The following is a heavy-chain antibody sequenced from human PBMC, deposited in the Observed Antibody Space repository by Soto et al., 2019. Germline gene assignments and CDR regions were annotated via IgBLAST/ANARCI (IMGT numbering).Heavy chain of an antibody. CDR1: GGSISSYY. Sequence: SETLSLTCTVSGGSISSYYWSWIRQPPGKGLEWIGYIYYSGSTNYNPSLKSPFTRSVDTSKNQFSLKLSSVTAADTAVYYCARFPNWNDHADEFDPWGQGTLVTVSS. D-gene: IGHD1-20*01. V-gene: IGHV4-59*01. J-gene: IGHJ5*02. CDR3: ARFPNWNDHADEFDP. CDR2: IYYSGST.